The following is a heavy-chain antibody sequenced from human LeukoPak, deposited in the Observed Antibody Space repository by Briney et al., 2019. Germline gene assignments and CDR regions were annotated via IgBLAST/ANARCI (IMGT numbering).Heavy chain of an antibody. D-gene: IGHD5-12*01. J-gene: IGHJ4*02. CDR3: ARVIPPVATIYHPTTKSIDYFDY. V-gene: IGHV1-18*01. CDR2: ISAYSGNT. CDR1: GYTFTSYG. Sequence: GASVKVSCKASGYTFTSYGISWVRQAPAQGLEWMGWISAYSGNTNYAQKLQGRVTMTTDTSTSTAYMELRSLRSDDTAVYYCARVIPPVATIYHPTTKSIDYFDYWGQGTLVTVSS.